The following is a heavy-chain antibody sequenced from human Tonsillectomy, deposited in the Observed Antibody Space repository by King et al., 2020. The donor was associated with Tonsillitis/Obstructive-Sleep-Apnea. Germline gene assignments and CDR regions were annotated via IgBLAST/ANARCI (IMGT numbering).Heavy chain of an antibody. V-gene: IGHV3-30*03. CDR3: ARDRRDYDSSGYLWFDP. D-gene: IGHD3-22*01. CDR1: GFTFSDYG. J-gene: IGHJ5*02. CDR2: ISYHGPDK. Sequence: VQLVESGGGVVRPGKSLRLSCVASGFTFSDYGMHWVRQAPGKGLEWVAVISYHGPDKYFADSVKGRFTISRDNSKNTLYLQMDSLRAEDTAVYYCARDRRDYDSSGYLWFDPWGQGALVTVSS.